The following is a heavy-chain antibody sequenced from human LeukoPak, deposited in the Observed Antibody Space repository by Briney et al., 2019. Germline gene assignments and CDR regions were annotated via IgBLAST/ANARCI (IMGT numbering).Heavy chain of an antibody. CDR2: INHSGST. CDR1: GGSFSGYS. J-gene: IGHJ6*03. Sequence: TSETLSLACAVYGGSFSGYSWNWIRQPPGKGLEWIGEINHSGSTNYNPSLKSRVTISVDTSKNQFSLKLSSVTAADTAVYYCARTTEAHSWQTRYYSYYMDVRGKGTTVTVSS. D-gene: IGHD6-13*01. CDR3: ARTTEAHSWQTRYYSYYMDV. V-gene: IGHV4-34*01.